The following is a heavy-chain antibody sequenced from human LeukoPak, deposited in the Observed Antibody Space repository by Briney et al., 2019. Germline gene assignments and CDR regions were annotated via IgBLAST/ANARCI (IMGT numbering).Heavy chain of an antibody. D-gene: IGHD6-6*01. J-gene: IGHJ4*02. Sequence: GGSLRLSCVASGFTFSSYSMSWVRQSPGKGLEWVATIRGSGDGDSPYYRESLQGRFTVSRDNSKNTLYLQMDSVRAEDTALYYCAKLRAPPADYYDYWGQGTLVTVSS. CDR3: AKLRAPPADYYDY. V-gene: IGHV3-23*01. CDR1: GFTFSSYS. CDR2: IRGSGDGDSP.